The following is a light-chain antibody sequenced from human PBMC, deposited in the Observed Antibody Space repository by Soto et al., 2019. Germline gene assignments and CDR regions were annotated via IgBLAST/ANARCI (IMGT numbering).Light chain of an antibody. Sequence: MVLTQSPATLSLSPGERATLYCSASQSVGTSLAWYQQKPGPAPRLLIYDASNSATGIPARFGGSGSGTDFTLTINSLEPEDCAVDYCQQRSNWPGTFGPGTKVYSK. J-gene: IGKJ3*01. CDR1: QSVGTS. CDR3: QQRSNWPGT. V-gene: IGKV3-11*01. CDR2: DAS.